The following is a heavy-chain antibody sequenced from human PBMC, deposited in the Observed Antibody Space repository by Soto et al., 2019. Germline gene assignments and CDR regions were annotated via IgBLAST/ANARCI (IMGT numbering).Heavy chain of an antibody. V-gene: IGHV1-69*06. CDR3: AFSIWLQGWFDP. D-gene: IGHD6-13*01. CDR1: GGTFSSYA. CDR2: IIPIFGKA. Sequence: QVQLVQSGAEVKKPGSSVKVSYKASGGTFSSYAIRWVRQAPGQGLEWMGGIIPIFGKANYAQKFQGRVTITADKSTRTAYMELSSLRSEDTGVYYCAFSIWLQGWFDPWGQGSLVTVSS. J-gene: IGHJ5*02.